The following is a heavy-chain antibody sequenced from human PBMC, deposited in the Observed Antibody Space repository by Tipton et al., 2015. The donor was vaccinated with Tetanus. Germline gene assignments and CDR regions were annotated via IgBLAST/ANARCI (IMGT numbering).Heavy chain of an antibody. V-gene: IGHV4-4*07. D-gene: IGHD2-15*01. J-gene: IGHJ5*02. Sequence: TLSLTCTVSGGSISSYYWSWIRQPAGKGLEWIGRIYTSGSTNYNPSLKSRVTMSVDTSKNQFSLKLSSVTAADTAVYYCARERGDCSGGSCYAEANWFDPWGQGTLVTVSS. CDR1: GGSISSYY. CDR3: ARERGDCSGGSCYAEANWFDP. CDR2: IYTSGST.